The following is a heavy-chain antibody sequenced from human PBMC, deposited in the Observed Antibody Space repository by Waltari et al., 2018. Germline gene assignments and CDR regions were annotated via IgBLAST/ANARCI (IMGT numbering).Heavy chain of an antibody. CDR1: GGSFSGYY. CDR3: ARGLLHYNFWSASHPGKEVYFDF. D-gene: IGHD3-3*01. CDR2: LNHSGRT. Sequence: QVQLQQWGARVLKPSETLSLTCTINGGSFSGYYWSWIRQSPGKGLQWIAALNHSGRTKYNPSLQSRVTVSVETSNNQFSLNLNSVTAADAAVYYCARGLLHYNFWSASHPGKEVYFDFWGQGTLVTVSS. J-gene: IGHJ4*02. V-gene: IGHV4-34*01.